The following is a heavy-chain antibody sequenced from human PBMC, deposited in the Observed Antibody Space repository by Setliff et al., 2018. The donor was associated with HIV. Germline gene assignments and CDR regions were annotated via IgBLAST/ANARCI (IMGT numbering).Heavy chain of an antibody. Sequence: SETLSLTCTVSGGPISSADHFWAWIRQSRGTGLEWIGYVYYGGSSYYNPSLASRVTMSVDTSKNQFSLELRSVIAADTAVYYCARQGAFCSGTSCYYFDYWGQGSLVTVSS. V-gene: IGHV4-31*03. J-gene: IGHJ4*02. CDR2: VYYGGSS. D-gene: IGHD2-2*01. CDR1: GGPISSADHF. CDR3: ARQGAFCSGTSCYYFDY.